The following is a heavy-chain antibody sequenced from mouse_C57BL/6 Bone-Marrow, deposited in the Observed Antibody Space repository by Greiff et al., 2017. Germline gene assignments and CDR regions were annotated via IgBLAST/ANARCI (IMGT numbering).Heavy chain of an antibody. CDR3: TREGSLMDY. CDR2: IDPETGGT. D-gene: IGHD3-3*01. Sequence: VQRVESGAELVRPGASVTLSCKASGYTFTDYEMHWVKQTPVNGLEWIGAIDPETGGTAYNQKFKGKAILTADKSSSTAYMELRILTSGDSAVYYCTREGSLMDYWCQGTSVTVSS. J-gene: IGHJ4*01. CDR1: GYTFTDYE. V-gene: IGHV1-15*01.